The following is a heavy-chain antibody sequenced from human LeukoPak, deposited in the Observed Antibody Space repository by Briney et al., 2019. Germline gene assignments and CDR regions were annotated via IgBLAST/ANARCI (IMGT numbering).Heavy chain of an antibody. J-gene: IGHJ4*02. CDR2: ILSST. V-gene: IGHV3-53*01. CDR1: GFTVSSNS. D-gene: IGHD4/OR15-4a*01. Sequence: PSETLSLSCTVSGFTVSSNSMSWVRQAPGKGLEWVSFILSSTHYSDSVKGRFTISRDNSKNTLYLQMNSLRAEDTAVYYCARRAGAYSHPYDYWGQGTLVTVSS. CDR3: ARRAGAYSHPYDY.